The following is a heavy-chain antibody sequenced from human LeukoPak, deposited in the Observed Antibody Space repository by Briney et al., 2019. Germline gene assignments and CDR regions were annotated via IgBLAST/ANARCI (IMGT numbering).Heavy chain of an antibody. D-gene: IGHD3-22*01. CDR1: GGSISTYY. V-gene: IGHV4-59*01. CDR2: ISYSGST. CDR3: ARGPPDYEDWGSGYYHNWFDP. J-gene: IGHJ5*02. Sequence: PSETLSPTCTASGGSISTYYWSWIRQPPGKGLEWIGYISYSGSTNYNPSLMSRVTISVDTSKNQFSLKLSSVTAADTAVYYCARGPPDYEDWGSGYYHNWFDPWGRGTLVTVSS.